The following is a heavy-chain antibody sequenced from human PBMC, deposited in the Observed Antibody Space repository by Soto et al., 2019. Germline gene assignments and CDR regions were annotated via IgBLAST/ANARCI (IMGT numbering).Heavy chain of an antibody. J-gene: IGHJ4*02. Sequence: SLKVSCKASGFTFTSSAMRWVRQARGQRLEWIGWIIVDSGNTNYAQKLQERVTMTTDTSTSTAYMELRSLRSDDTAVYYCARDNTIFGVVITDSFDYWGQGTLVNVSS. D-gene: IGHD3-3*01. CDR2: IIVDSGNT. CDR1: GFTFTSSA. V-gene: IGHV1-58*02. CDR3: ARDNTIFGVVITDSFDY.